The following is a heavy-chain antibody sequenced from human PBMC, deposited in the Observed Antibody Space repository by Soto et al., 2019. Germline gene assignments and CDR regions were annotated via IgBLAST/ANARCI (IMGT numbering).Heavy chain of an antibody. Sequence: QVQLVESGGGVVQPGRSLRLSCAASGFTFSSYAMHWVRQAPGKGLEWVAVISYDGSNKYYADSVKGRFTISRDNSKNTLYMQMNSLRAEDTAVYYCARDSGWVEYWGQGTLVTVSS. CDR2: ISYDGSNK. CDR3: ARDSGWVEY. D-gene: IGHD6-19*01. J-gene: IGHJ4*01. CDR1: GFTFSSYA. V-gene: IGHV3-30-3*01.